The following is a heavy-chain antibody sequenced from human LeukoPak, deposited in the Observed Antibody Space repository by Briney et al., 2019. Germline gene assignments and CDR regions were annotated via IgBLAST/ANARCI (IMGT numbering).Heavy chain of an antibody. V-gene: IGHV3-30-3*01. CDR2: ISYDGSNK. CDR1: GFIFNTYN. Sequence: GGSLRLSCAASGFIFNTYNMDWVRQAPGKGLEWVAVISYDGSNKYYADSVKGRFTISRDNSKNTLYLQMNSLRAEDTAVYYCARGPERTGVGTRYYYDMDVWGQGTTVTVSS. D-gene: IGHD2-8*01. CDR3: ARGPERTGVGTRYYYDMDV. J-gene: IGHJ6*02.